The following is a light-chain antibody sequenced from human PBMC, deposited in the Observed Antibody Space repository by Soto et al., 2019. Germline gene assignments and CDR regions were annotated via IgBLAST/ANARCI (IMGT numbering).Light chain of an antibody. CDR3: QQYNDWPPLT. CDR2: SAS. V-gene: IGKV3D-15*01. J-gene: IGKJ1*01. Sequence: EILMTQSPATLSVSPGEGATLSCRASQSVSNKLAWYQQRPGQAPRLLIYSASTRATGIPARFSGSGSGTEFTLTISSLQSEDFAAYYCQQYNDWPPLTFGQGTKVDIK. CDR1: QSVSNK.